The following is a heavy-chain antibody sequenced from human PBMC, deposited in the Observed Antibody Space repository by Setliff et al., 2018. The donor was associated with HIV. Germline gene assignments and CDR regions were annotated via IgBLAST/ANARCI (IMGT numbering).Heavy chain of an antibody. Sequence: SETLSLTCTVSGGSISSYYWSWIRQPPGKGLEWIGYISYSGSTNYNPSLESRVAMSVDTSKQQFSLEVSSVTAADTAVYYCARTRGYSYGTLAGFDYWGRGSLVTVSS. CDR3: ARTRGYSYGTLAGFDY. J-gene: IGHJ4*01. D-gene: IGHD5-18*01. CDR1: GGSISSYY. V-gene: IGHV4-59*01. CDR2: ISYSGST.